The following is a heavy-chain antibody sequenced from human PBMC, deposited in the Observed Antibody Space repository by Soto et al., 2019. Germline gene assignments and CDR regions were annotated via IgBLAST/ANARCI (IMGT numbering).Heavy chain of an antibody. V-gene: IGHV3-30-3*01. CDR2: ISYDGSNK. CDR1: GFTFSSYA. CDR3: VAGTGDFDY. D-gene: IGHD6-19*01. Sequence: QVQLVESGGGVVQPGRSLRLSCAASGFTFSSYAMHWVRQAPGKGLEWVAVISYDGSNKYYADSVKCRFTISRDNSKNTLYLQMNSLRAEDTAVYYGVAGTGDFDYWGQGTLVTVSS. J-gene: IGHJ4*02.